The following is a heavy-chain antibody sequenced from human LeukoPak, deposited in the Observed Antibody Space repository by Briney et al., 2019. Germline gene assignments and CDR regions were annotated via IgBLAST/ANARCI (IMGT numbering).Heavy chain of an antibody. CDR2: ISPSSNDI. Sequence: GGSLRLSCAASGVTFSSYNMNWGRLAPGKGLEWVSSISPSSNDIYYADSVKGRFTISRDNAKNSLYLQMNSLRAEDTAVYYCARGTNYFDYWGQGTLVTVSS. J-gene: IGHJ4*02. V-gene: IGHV3-21*01. CDR1: GVTFSSYN. CDR3: ARGTNYFDY.